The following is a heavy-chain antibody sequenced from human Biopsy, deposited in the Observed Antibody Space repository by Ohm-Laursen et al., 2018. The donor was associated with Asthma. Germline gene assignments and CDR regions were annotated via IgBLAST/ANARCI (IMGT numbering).Heavy chain of an antibody. V-gene: IGHV1-69*13. Sequence: SVKVSCKSLGGTFNTYVIGWVQQAPGQGLEWMGGINSVFGTTTYPQKFQDRVTVTADDSTSTVYMELSSLRSEDTAVYYCARKAGSCISRTCYSLDFWGQGTLVTVSS. CDR3: ARKAGSCISRTCYSLDF. D-gene: IGHD2-2*01. CDR1: GGTFNTYV. CDR2: INSVFGTT. J-gene: IGHJ4*02.